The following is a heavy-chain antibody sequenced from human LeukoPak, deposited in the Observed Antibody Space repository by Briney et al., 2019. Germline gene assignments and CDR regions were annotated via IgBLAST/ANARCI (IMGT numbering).Heavy chain of an antibody. CDR3: ARDRGADGDYVFYSAVYYYYYGMDV. D-gene: IGHD4-17*01. CDR2: IIPIFGTA. CDR1: GGTFSSYA. Sequence: GASVKVSCKASGGTFSSYAISWVRQAPGQGLEWMGGIIPIFGTANYAQKFQGRVTITADESTSTAYMELSSLRSEDTAVYYCARDRGADGDYVFYSAVYYYYYGMDVWGQGTTVTVSS. V-gene: IGHV1-69*13. J-gene: IGHJ6*02.